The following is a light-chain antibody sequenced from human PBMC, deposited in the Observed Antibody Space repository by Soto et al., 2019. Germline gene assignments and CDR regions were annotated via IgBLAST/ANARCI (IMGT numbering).Light chain of an antibody. Sequence: DIQMPQSPSTLSASVGDRVTITCRASQSISGWLAWYQQKPGKAPNLLISDASSLESGVPSRFSGSGSGTEFTLTISGLQPDDFATYYCQQYSSYSSFGQGTKVDIK. CDR2: DAS. CDR3: QQYSSYSS. J-gene: IGKJ2*01. CDR1: QSISGW. V-gene: IGKV1-5*01.